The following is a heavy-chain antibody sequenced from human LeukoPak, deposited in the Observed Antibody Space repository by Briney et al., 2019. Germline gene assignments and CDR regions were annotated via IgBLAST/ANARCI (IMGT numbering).Heavy chain of an antibody. CDR1: GYTFTSYD. CDR3: ARVVVAAMGYYYYYGMDV. V-gene: IGHV1-8*01. CDR2: MNPNSGNT. D-gene: IGHD2-15*01. J-gene: IGHJ6*02. Sequence: ASVEVSCKASGYTFTSYDINWVRQAIGQGLEWMGWMNPNSGNTGYAQKFQGRVTMTRNTSISTAYMELSSLRSEDTAVYYCARVVVAAMGYYYYYGMDVWGQGTTVTVSS.